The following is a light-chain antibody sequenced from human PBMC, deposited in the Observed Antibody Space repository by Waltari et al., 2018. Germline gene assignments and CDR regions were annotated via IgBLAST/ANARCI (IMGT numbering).Light chain of an antibody. CDR3: SSYAGNYVA. V-gene: IGLV2-11*01. J-gene: IGLJ2*01. CDR2: DVT. CDR1: RSDVGGYNF. Sequence: QSALTQPRSVSGSPGQSVTISCTGTRSDVGGYNFVSWYQQHPGTAPKLIISDVTKRPAGVPDRFSCTKSGNTASLTISGLQAEEEADYYCSSYAGNYVAFGGGTKLTVL.